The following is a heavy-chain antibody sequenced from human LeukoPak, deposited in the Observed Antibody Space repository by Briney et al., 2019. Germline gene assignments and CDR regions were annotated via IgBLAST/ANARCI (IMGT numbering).Heavy chain of an antibody. CDR2: INAGNGNT. CDR3: ARERVSYFELMVRGALDY. V-gene: IGHV1-3*01. Sequence: ASVKVSCKASGYTFTSYAMHWVRQAPGQRLEWMGWINAGNGNTKYSQKFQGRVTITRDTSASTAYMELSSLRSEDTAVYYCARERVSYFELMVRGALDYWGQGTLVTVSS. D-gene: IGHD3-10*01. CDR1: GYTFTSYA. J-gene: IGHJ4*02.